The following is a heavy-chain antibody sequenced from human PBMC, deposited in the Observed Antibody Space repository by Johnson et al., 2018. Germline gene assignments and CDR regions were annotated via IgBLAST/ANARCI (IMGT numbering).Heavy chain of an antibody. D-gene: IGHD6-6*01. J-gene: IGHJ6*02. CDR1: GGSISSYY. CDR2: IYYSGST. V-gene: IGHV4-59*01. Sequence: QVQLQESGPGLVKXSETLSLTCTVSGGSISSYYWSWIRQPPGKGLEWIGYIYYSGSTNYNPSLKSRVTISVDTSKNQFSLTLRSVTAADTAVYSWARVWAGVGKNNEYSSSSDNYYYYGMDVWGQGTTVTVSS. CDR3: ARVWAGVGKNNEYSSSSDNYYYYGMDV.